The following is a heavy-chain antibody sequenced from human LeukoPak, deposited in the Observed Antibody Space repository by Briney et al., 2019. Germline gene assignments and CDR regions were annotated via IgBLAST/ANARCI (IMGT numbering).Heavy chain of an antibody. CDR2: INGDGSIT. V-gene: IGHV3-74*01. Sequence: GGSLGLSCAASGFTLSSYWVHWVRQAPGEGLVWVSRINGDGSITRYADSVQGRFTISRDNAKNTVYLQMDSLGAEDTTVYYCATVSEYWGQGTLVTVSS. CDR3: ATVSEY. CDR1: GFTLSSYW. J-gene: IGHJ4*02.